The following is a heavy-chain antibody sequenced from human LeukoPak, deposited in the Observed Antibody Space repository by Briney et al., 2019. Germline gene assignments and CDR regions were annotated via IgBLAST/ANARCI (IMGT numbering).Heavy chain of an antibody. CDR1: GYSFTSYW. V-gene: IGHV5-51*01. Sequence: GESLKISCKGSGYSFTSYWIGWVRQMPGKGLEWMGIIYPGDSETRYSPSFQGQVTISADKSISSVYLQWSSLKAPDTATYYCARRSTIFYGMDVWGQGTTVTVSS. J-gene: IGHJ6*02. CDR3: ARRSTIFYGMDV. D-gene: IGHD3-3*01. CDR2: IYPGDSET.